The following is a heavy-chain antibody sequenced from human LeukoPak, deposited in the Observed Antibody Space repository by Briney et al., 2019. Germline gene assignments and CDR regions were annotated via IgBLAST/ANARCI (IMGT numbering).Heavy chain of an antibody. CDR2: ISNSGTYT. CDR3: AKTYSGYDGVDY. Sequence: GGSLRLSCAASGFTVSSNYMSWVRQAPGKGLEWVSAISNSGTYTYYADSVKGRFTISRDNSKNTLYLQMNSLRAEDTAIYYCAKTYSGYDGVDYWGQGTLVTVSS. D-gene: IGHD5-12*01. CDR1: GFTVSSNY. J-gene: IGHJ4*02. V-gene: IGHV3-23*01.